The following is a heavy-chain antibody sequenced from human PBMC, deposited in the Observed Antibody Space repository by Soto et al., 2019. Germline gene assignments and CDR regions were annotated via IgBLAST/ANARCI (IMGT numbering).Heavy chain of an antibody. CDR2: IRDSGDT. V-gene: IGHV4-59*08. D-gene: IGHD3-10*01. CDR1: GGSISSHN. Sequence: QVQLQESGPGLVKPSETLSLICSDSGGSISSHNWGWIRLPPGKGLEWIGYIRDSGDTSYHPSLTRRVTRPLDTPKKESSLKLTSVTAADTAVYYCVRQGFGALHGLVDVWGQGTTVTVSS. J-gene: IGHJ6*02. CDR3: VRQGFGALHGLVDV.